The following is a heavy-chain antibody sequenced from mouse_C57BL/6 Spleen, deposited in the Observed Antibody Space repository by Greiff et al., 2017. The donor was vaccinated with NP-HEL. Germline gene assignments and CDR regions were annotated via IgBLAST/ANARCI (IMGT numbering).Heavy chain of an antibody. J-gene: IGHJ1*03. Sequence: EVQLQQSGPELVKPGASVKIPCKASGYTFTDYNMDWVKQSHGKSLEWIGDINPNNGGTIYNQKFKGKATLTVDKSSSTAYMELRSLTSEDTAVYYCARKDPYYGSSWWYFDVWGTGTTVTVSS. V-gene: IGHV1-18*01. CDR2: INPNNGGT. CDR1: GYTFTDYN. D-gene: IGHD1-1*01. CDR3: ARKDPYYGSSWWYFDV.